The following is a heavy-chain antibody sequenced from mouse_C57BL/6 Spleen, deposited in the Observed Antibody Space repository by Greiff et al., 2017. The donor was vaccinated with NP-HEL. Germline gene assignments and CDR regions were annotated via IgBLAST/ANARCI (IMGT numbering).Heavy chain of an antibody. CDR2: INPSSGYT. D-gene: IGHD4-1*01. Sequence: VMLVESGAELARPGASVKMSCKASGYTFTSYTMHWVKQRPGQGLEWIGYINPSSGYTKYNQKFKDKATLTADKSSSTAYMQLSSLTSEDSAVYYCARELVDYWGQGTTLTVSS. CDR3: ARELVDY. V-gene: IGHV1-4*01. CDR1: GYTFTSYT. J-gene: IGHJ2*01.